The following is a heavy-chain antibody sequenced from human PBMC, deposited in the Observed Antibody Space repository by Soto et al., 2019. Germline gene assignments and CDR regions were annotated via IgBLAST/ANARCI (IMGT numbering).Heavy chain of an antibody. J-gene: IGHJ4*02. CDR3: ARGTRLRPFDY. V-gene: IGHV3-21*01. CDR1: GFTFSSYS. Sequence: EVQLVESGGGLVKPGGSLRLSCAASGFTFSSYSMNWVRQAPGKGLEWVSSISSSSSYIYYADSVKGGFTISRDNAKNALYLQMNSLRAEDTAVYYCARGTRLRPFDYWGQGTLVTVSS. CDR2: ISSSSSYI. D-gene: IGHD5-12*01.